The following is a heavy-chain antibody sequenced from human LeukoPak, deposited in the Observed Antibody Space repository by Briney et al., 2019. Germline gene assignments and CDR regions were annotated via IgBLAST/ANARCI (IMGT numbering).Heavy chain of an antibody. Sequence: ASVKVSCKASGYTFTSYDINWVRQATGQGLEWMGWVNPNSGNTGYAQKFQGRVTMTRNTSISTAYMELSSLRSEDTAVCYCARNTFYYDSSGSDYYYYGMAVGAKGPRAPV. D-gene: IGHD3-22*01. CDR1: GYTFTSYD. CDR3: ARNTFYYDSSGSDYYYYGMAV. J-gene: IGHJ6*04. V-gene: IGHV1-8*01. CDR2: VNPNSGNT.